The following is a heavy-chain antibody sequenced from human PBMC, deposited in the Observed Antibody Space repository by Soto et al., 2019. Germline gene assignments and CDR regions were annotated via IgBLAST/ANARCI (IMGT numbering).Heavy chain of an antibody. J-gene: IGHJ6*02. Sequence: QVQLVESGGGVVQPGRSLRLSCAASGFTFSSYAMHWVRQAPGKGLEWVAVISYDGSNKYYADSVKGRFTISRDNSKNTLYLQMNSLRAEDTAVYYCARGADIVVVLADTDYGMDVWGQGTTVTVSS. CDR1: GFTFSSYA. CDR3: ARGADIVVVLADTDYGMDV. D-gene: IGHD2-2*01. CDR2: ISYDGSNK. V-gene: IGHV3-30-3*01.